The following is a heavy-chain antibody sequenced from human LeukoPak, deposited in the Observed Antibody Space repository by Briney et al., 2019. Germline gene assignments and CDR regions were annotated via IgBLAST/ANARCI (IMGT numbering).Heavy chain of an antibody. CDR2: IYYSGST. Sequence: SETLSLTCTVSGGSISSYYWSWIRQPPGKELEWIGYIYYSGSTNYNPSLKSRVTISVDTSKNQFSLKLSSVTAADTAVYYCAREGLLHYFDYWGQGTLVTVSS. J-gene: IGHJ4*02. CDR1: GGSISSYY. CDR3: AREGLLHYFDY. V-gene: IGHV4-59*01.